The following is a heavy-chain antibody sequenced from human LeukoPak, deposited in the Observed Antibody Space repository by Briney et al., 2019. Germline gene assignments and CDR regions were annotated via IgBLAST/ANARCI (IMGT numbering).Heavy chain of an antibody. CDR3: ARGGRYFDWSDY. D-gene: IGHD3-9*01. J-gene: IGHJ4*02. V-gene: IGHV3-30-3*01. CDR1: GFTFSSYA. Sequence: PGGSLRLSCAASGFTFSSYAMYWVRQAPGKGLEWVAVISYDGSNKYYADSVKGRFTISRDNSKNTLYLQMNSLRAEDTAVYYCARGGRYFDWSDYWGQGTLVTVSS. CDR2: ISYDGSNK.